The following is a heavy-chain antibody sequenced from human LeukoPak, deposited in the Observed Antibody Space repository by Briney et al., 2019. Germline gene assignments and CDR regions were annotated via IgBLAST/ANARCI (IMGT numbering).Heavy chain of an antibody. Sequence: ASVKVSCKASGYTFTSYGISWVRQAPGQGLEWMGWISAHNGNTNYAQKLQGRVTMTTDTSTSTAYMELRSLRSDDTAVYYCASGHCSSTSCYLYYYMDVWGKGTAVTVSS. D-gene: IGHD2-2*03. J-gene: IGHJ6*03. CDR3: ASGHCSSTSCYLYYYMDV. CDR1: GYTFTSYG. CDR2: ISAHNGNT. V-gene: IGHV1-18*01.